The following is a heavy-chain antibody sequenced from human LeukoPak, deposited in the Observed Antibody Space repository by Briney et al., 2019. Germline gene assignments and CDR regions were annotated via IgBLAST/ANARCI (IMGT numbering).Heavy chain of an antibody. Sequence: GGAPRHSSAASVYISTTDRTNWGRDAPGKGPKSVPSIISSNSYIYCAHSVKFRFTISRDNAKNSLSMQMDNRRAGDLAVNNRASHVDTALYYFDSWGQGTLVTVSS. CDR3: ASHVDTALYYFDS. CDR2: IISSNSYI. CDR1: VYISTTDR. J-gene: IGHJ4*02. V-gene: IGHV3-21*01. D-gene: IGHD5-18*01.